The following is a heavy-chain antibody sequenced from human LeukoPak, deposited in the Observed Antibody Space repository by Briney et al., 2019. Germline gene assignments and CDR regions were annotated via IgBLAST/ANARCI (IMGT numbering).Heavy chain of an antibody. Sequence: GESLRLSCAASGFTFSSYWMSWVRQAPGKGLEWVANIKQDGSVKYYVDSVKGRFTISRDNAKNSLYLQMNSLRAEDTAVYYCARYGSGSYNSPPRYGMDVWGQGTTVTVSS. CDR2: IKQDGSVK. J-gene: IGHJ6*02. CDR1: GFTFSSYW. V-gene: IGHV3-7*01. D-gene: IGHD3-10*01. CDR3: ARYGSGSYNSPPRYGMDV.